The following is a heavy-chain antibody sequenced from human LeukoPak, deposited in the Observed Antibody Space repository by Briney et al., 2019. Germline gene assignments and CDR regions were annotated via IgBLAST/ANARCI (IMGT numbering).Heavy chain of an antibody. CDR1: GFTFSDYY. Sequence: PGGSLRLSCAASGFTFSDYYMSWIRQAPGKGLEWISYISSSGSTIYYADSVKGRFTMSRDNAKSSLYLQVNSLRAEDTAFYYCARRRDYFDYWGQGTLVTVSS. J-gene: IGHJ4*02. CDR2: ISSSGSTI. V-gene: IGHV3-11*01. CDR3: ARRRDYFDY.